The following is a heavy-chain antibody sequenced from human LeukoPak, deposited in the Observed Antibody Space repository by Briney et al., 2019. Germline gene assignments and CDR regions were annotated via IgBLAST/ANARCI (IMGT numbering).Heavy chain of an antibody. CDR1: GGTFSSYA. CDR2: IIPIFGTA. V-gene: IGHV1-69*01. CDR3: ARSEDIVVVLDAFDI. Sequence: GASVKISCKAPGGTFSSYAISWVRQAPGQGLEWMGGIIPIFGTANYAQKFQGRVTITADESTSTAYMELSSLRSEDTAVYYCARSEDIVVVLDAFDIWGQGTMVTVSS. D-gene: IGHD2-2*01. J-gene: IGHJ3*02.